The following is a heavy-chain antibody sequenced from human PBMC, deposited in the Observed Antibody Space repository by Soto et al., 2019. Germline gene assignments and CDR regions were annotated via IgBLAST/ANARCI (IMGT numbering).Heavy chain of an antibody. D-gene: IGHD2-15*01. V-gene: IGHV1-24*01. J-gene: IGHJ3*02. CDR1: GYTLTELS. CDR3: ATLDPTIVVVVAAKDAFDI. CDR2: FDPEDGET. Sequence: ASVKVSCKVSGYTLTELSMHWVRQAPGKGLEWMGGFDPEDGETIYAQKFQGRVTMTEDTSTDTAYMELSSLRSEDTAVYYCATLDPTIVVVVAAKDAFDIWGQGTMVTVSS.